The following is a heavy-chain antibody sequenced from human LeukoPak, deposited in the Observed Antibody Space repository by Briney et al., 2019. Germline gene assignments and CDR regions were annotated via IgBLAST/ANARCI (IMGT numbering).Heavy chain of an antibody. CDR2: IYYSGST. Sequence: SETLSLTCTVSGGSISSYYWSWIRQPPGKGLEWIGYIYYSGSTNYNPSLKGRVTISVDTSKNQFSLKLSSVTAADTAVYYCAITTGTGFDYWGQGTLVTVSS. CDR3: AITTGTGFDY. CDR1: GGSISSYY. V-gene: IGHV4-59*01. J-gene: IGHJ4*02. D-gene: IGHD1-1*01.